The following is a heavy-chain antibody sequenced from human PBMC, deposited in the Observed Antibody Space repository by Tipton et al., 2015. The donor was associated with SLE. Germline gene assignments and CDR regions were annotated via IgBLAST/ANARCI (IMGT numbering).Heavy chain of an antibody. CDR3: AGGRAGVGATTGYYYYMDV. J-gene: IGHJ6*03. V-gene: IGHV4-38-2*02. D-gene: IGHD1-26*01. CDR2: IYHRGNT. Sequence: TLSLTCTVSGDTISDHYWSWIRQPPGKGLEWIGSIYHRGNTYYNPSLKSRVAVSVDTSKNQFSLSLSSVTAADTAVYYCAGGRAGVGATTGYYYYMDVWGKGTTVTVSS. CDR1: GDTISDHY.